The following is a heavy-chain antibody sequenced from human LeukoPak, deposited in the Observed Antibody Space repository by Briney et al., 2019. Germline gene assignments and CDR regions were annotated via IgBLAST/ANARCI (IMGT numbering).Heavy chain of an antibody. V-gene: IGHV4-59*08. CDR1: GRSIGLYY. Sequence: SETLSLTCTVSGRSIGLYYWAWIRQPPGEGLEWIGYIFHTGSTNYNPSLKSRLTISVDTSRNQFSLRLSSVTAADTAVYYCARHQHAGREHYYGIDVWGQGTTVSVSS. D-gene: IGHD1-26*01. CDR2: IFHTGST. CDR3: ARHQHAGREHYYGIDV. J-gene: IGHJ6*02.